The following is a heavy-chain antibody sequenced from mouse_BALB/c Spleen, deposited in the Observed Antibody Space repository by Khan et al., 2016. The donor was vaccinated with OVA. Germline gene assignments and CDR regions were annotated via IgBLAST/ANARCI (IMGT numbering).Heavy chain of an antibody. V-gene: IGHV1-81*01. Sequence: QVRLQQSGPELVKPGASVKMSCKASGYTFTYYVITWVKQRTGQGLEWIGEIYPGSDNAYYNERLKGKATLTADKSSNTTHMQLSSLTSEDSAVYFCARGDGYYVYFDYWGQGTTLTVSS. J-gene: IGHJ2*01. CDR1: GYTFTYYV. CDR2: IYPGSDNA. D-gene: IGHD2-3*01. CDR3: ARGDGYYVYFDY.